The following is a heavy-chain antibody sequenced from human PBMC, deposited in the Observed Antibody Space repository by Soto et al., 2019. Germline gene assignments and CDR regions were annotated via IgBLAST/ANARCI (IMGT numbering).Heavy chain of an antibody. Sequence: EVQLVESGGGLVQPGGSLRLSCAASGFTFSSYWMSWVRQAPGKGLEWVANIKQDGSEKYYVDSVKGRFTISRDNANNSLDVHSNSLRDEDTAVYYCAIAGMTAVTIPYRYCSFDIWGQGPTVTVSS. D-gene: IGHD5-18*01. CDR2: IKQDGSEK. J-gene: IGHJ6*02. CDR3: AIAGMTAVTIPYRYCSFDI. V-gene: IGHV3-7*01. CDR1: GFTFSSYW.